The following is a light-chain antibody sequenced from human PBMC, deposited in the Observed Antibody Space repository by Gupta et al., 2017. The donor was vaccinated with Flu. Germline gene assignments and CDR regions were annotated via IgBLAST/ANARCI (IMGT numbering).Light chain of an antibody. Sequence: DIQITQSPSPLSASVGDRVTITCLASQSISSYLNWYQQKPVKAPKLLIYAASSLQSGVPSRFSGSGSGTDFTLTISSLQPEDFATYYCQQSDSTPRTFGQGTKVEIK. CDR2: AAS. CDR3: QQSDSTPRT. J-gene: IGKJ1*01. V-gene: IGKV1-39*01. CDR1: QSISSY.